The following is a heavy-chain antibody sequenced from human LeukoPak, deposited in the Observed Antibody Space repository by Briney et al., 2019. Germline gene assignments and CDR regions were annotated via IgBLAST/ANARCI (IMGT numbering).Heavy chain of an antibody. J-gene: IGHJ4*02. D-gene: IGHD3-3*01. V-gene: IGHV4-39*01. CDR2: IYYSGST. Sequence: PSETLSLTCTVSGGSISSSSYYWGWIRQPPGKGLEWIGSIYYSGSTYYNPSLKSRVTISVDTSKNQFSLKLRSVTAADTAVYYCARHRYDFSVDYWGQGTLVTVSS. CDR1: GGSISSSSYY. CDR3: ARHRYDFSVDY.